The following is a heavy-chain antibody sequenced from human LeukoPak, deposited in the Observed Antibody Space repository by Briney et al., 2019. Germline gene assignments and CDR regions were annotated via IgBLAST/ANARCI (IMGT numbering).Heavy chain of an antibody. J-gene: IGHJ3*02. Sequence: PGGSLRLSCAASGFTDYMTWVRQAPGKGLEYFSAISRNGDTTYYADSVKGRFTISRDNSKNTLYLQMSSLRPEDTAVYYCVKALTDDAFDIWGQGTMVTVSS. CDR3: VKALTDDAFDI. CDR1: GFTDY. V-gene: IGHV3-64D*06. CDR2: ISRNGDTT.